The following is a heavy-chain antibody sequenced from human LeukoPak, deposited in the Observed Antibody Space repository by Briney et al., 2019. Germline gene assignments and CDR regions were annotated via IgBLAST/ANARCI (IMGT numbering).Heavy chain of an antibody. Sequence: PGRSLRLSCAASGFTFSSYAMHWVRQAPGKGLEWVAVITYDGSNKYYADSVKGRFTISRDNSKNTLYLQMNSLRAEDTAVYYCARDDCDIWGQGTMVTVSS. V-gene: IGHV3-30-3*01. CDR2: ITYDGSNK. J-gene: IGHJ3*02. D-gene: IGHD2-21*02. CDR3: ARDDCDI. CDR1: GFTFSSYA.